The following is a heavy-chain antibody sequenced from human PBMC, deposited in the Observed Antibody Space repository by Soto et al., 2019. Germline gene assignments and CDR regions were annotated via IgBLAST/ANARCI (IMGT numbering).Heavy chain of an antibody. CDR3: ARLPHSSGWSVDFDY. V-gene: IGHV5-51*01. CDR1: GYSFTSYW. CDR2: IYPGDSDT. D-gene: IGHD6-19*01. J-gene: IGHJ4*02. Sequence: PGESLKISCKGSGYSFTSYWIGWVRQMPGKGLEWMGIIYPGDSDTRYSPSFQGQVTISADKSISTAYLQWSSLKASDTAMYYCARLPHSSGWSVDFDYWGQGTLVTVSS.